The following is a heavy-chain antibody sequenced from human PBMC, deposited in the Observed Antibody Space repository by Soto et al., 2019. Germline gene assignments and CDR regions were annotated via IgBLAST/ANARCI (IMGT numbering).Heavy chain of an antibody. Sequence: GASVKVSCKASGYTFTTYYMHWVRQAPGRGLEWMGIINPNSDYTRYAQKFQGRVTMTRDTSTSTVYMELSSLTSEDTAVYHCATNPEPPDVFDIWGQGTMVTVSS. CDR1: GYTFTTYY. D-gene: IGHD1-1*01. CDR3: ATNPEPPDVFDI. CDR2: INPNSDYT. V-gene: IGHV1-46*01. J-gene: IGHJ3*02.